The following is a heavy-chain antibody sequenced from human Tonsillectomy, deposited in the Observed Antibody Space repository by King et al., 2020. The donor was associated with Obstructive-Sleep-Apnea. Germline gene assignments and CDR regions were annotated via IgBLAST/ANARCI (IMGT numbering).Heavy chain of an antibody. Sequence: VQLVESGGGLVKPGGSLRLSCAASGFTFSNAWMSWVRQAPGKGLEWVGRIKSRTDGGTTDYAAPVKGRFTISRDDSKNTLYLQMNSLTREDTAVCYCTIDRHVVVVTFDSWGQGTLVTVSS. CDR3: TIDRHVVVVTFDS. V-gene: IGHV3-15*01. CDR2: IKSRTDGGTT. CDR1: GFTFSNAW. J-gene: IGHJ4*02. D-gene: IGHD2-21*02.